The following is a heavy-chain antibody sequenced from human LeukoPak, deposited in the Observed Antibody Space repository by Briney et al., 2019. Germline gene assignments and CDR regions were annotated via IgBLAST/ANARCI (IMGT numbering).Heavy chain of an antibody. CDR2: IYYSGST. CDR1: GGSISSSSYY. CDR3: ARGAMPSPGGFDY. Sequence: PSETLSLTCTVSGGSISSSSYYWGWIRQPPGKGLEWIGSIYYSGSTYYNPSLKSRVTISVDTSKNQFSLKLSSVTAADTAVYYCARGAMPSPGGFDYWGQGTLVTVSS. J-gene: IGHJ4*02. D-gene: IGHD2-2*01. V-gene: IGHV4-39*07.